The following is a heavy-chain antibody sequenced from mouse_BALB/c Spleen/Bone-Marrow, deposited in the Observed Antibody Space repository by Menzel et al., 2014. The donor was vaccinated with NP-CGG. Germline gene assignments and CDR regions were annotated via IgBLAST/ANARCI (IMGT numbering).Heavy chain of an antibody. J-gene: IGHJ4*01. CDR2: INPGSGGT. CDR1: GYAFTNYL. CDR3: ARWDYAMDY. Sequence: QVHVKQSGAELVRPGTSVKVSCKASGYAFTNYLIEWVKQRPGQGLEWIGVINPGSGGTNYNEKFKGKATLTADKSSSTAYMQLRSLTSDVSAVYFCARWDYAMDYWGQGTSVTVSS. V-gene: IGHV1-54*01.